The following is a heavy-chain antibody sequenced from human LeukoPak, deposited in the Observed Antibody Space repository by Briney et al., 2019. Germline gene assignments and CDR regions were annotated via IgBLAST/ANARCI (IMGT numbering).Heavy chain of an antibody. D-gene: IGHD6-19*01. CDR1: GDSINSYY. CDR3: ARAPGIAVAATWTDY. CDR2: IYYSGST. Sequence: SETLSLTCTVSGDSINSYYWNWIRQPPGQGLEWIGYIYYSGSTNYNPSLKSRVTISVDTSKNQFSLKLSSVTAADTAVYYCARAPGIAVAATWTDYWGQGTLVNVSS. J-gene: IGHJ4*02. V-gene: IGHV4-59*01.